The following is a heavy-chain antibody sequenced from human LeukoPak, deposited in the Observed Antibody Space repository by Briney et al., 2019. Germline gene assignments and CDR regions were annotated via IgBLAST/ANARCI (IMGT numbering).Heavy chain of an antibody. V-gene: IGHV3-7*03. CDR3: ARSLPYGTTWYGRSDF. CDR2: IRQDGDTK. Sequence: GGSLRLSCAASGFTFSSYGMHWVRQAPGKGLEWVANIRQDGDTKYYVDSVKGRFTISRDNAMNSLYLQMNSLRAEDTAIYCARSLPYGTTWYGRSDFWGQGTLVTVSS. D-gene: IGHD6-13*01. J-gene: IGHJ4*02. CDR1: GFTFSSYG.